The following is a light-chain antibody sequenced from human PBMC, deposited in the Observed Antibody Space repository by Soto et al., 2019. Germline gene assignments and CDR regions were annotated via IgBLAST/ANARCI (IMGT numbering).Light chain of an antibody. CDR2: GAS. Sequence: EIVMTQSPDTLSVSPGERATLSCRASQSVSTNLAWYQQKPGQAPRLLIYGASTRAPGIPARFSGSGSGTEFSLTISSLQSEDFAVYHCQQYNNWAYTFGQGTKLEIK. CDR3: QQYNNWAYT. V-gene: IGKV3-15*01. J-gene: IGKJ2*01. CDR1: QSVSTN.